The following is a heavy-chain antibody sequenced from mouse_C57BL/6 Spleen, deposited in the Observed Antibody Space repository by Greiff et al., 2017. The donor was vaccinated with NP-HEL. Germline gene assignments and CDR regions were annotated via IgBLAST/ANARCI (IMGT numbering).Heavy chain of an antibody. J-gene: IGHJ1*03. CDR2: ISSGSSTI. V-gene: IGHV5-17*01. Sequence: EVKLVESGGGLVKPGGSLKLSCAASGFTFSDYGMHWVRQAPEKGLEWVAYISSGSSTIYYADTVKGRFTISRDNAKNTLFLQMTSLRSEDTAMYYCAKGGYGNYVGDWYFDVWGTGTTVTVSS. CDR3: AKGGYGNYVGDWYFDV. D-gene: IGHD2-1*01. CDR1: GFTFSDYG.